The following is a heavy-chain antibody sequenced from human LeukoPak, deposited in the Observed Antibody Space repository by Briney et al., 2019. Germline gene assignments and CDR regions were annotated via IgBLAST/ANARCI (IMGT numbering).Heavy chain of an antibody. D-gene: IGHD3-3*01. CDR2: ISYDGTNK. J-gene: IGHJ4*02. V-gene: IGHV3-30-3*01. CDR1: GFTFSNYA. CDR3: AKAYVAYYDFWSGYSPLDY. Sequence: GGSLRLSCAASGFTFSNYAIHWVRQAPGKGLEWVSVISYDGTNKYYADSVKGRFTMSRDNSKNTLYLQMNSLRAEDTAVFYCAKAYVAYYDFWSGYSPLDYWGQGTLVTVSS.